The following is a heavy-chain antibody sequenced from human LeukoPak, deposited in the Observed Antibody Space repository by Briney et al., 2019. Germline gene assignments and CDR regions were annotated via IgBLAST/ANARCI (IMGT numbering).Heavy chain of an antibody. CDR1: CGSFIGYY. D-gene: IGHD2/OR15-2a*01. Sequence: LETPSPPRAVYCGSFIGYYWSGVRPPPGEGLEWIGEINHSGSTNYNPSLKSRVTISVDTSKNQFSLKLSSVTAADTAVYYCARGFRRTRDYWGQGTLVTVSS. CDR2: INHSGST. J-gene: IGHJ4*02. V-gene: IGHV4-34*01. CDR3: ARGFRRTRDY.